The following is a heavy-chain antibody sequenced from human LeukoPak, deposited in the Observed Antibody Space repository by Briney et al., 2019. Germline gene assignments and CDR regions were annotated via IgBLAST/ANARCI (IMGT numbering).Heavy chain of an antibody. V-gene: IGHV3-21*01. CDR3: ARDDYNWNNFDY. Sequence: PGGSLRLSCVASGFTFSSYSMNWVRQAPGKGLEWVSSISSSSSSIYYADSVKARFTISRDNAKNSLYLQMNSLRAEDTAVYYCARDDYNWNNFDYWGQGTLVTVSS. J-gene: IGHJ4*02. CDR2: ISSSSSSI. CDR1: GFTFSSYS. D-gene: IGHD1/OR15-1a*01.